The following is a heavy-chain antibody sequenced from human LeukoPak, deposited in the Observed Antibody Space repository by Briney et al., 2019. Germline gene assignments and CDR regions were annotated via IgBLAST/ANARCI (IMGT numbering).Heavy chain of an antibody. CDR1: SGSISSYY. D-gene: IGHD2-2*01. Sequence: SETLSLTCTVSSGSISSYYWSWIRQPPGKGLEWFGYIFNSGSTNYNPSLKSRVTISVDTSKNQFSLKLSSVTAADTAVYYCARGKWFEVVPAAIAFDIWGQGTMVTVSS. CDR2: IFNSGST. J-gene: IGHJ3*02. CDR3: ARGKWFEVVPAAIAFDI. V-gene: IGHV4-59*01.